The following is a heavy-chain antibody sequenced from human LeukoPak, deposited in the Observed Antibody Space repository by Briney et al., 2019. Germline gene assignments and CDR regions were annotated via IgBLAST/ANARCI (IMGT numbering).Heavy chain of an antibody. CDR3: ARDQVVVVPDSQDAFDI. J-gene: IGHJ3*02. CDR2: INPSGGST. V-gene: IGHV1-46*01. Sequence: ASVKVSCKASGYTFTSYYMHWVRQAPGQGLEWMGIINPSGGSTGYAQKFQGRVTMTRDMSTSTVYMELSSLRSEDTAVYYCARDQVVVVPDSQDAFDIWGQGTMVTVSS. D-gene: IGHD2-2*01. CDR1: GYTFTSYY.